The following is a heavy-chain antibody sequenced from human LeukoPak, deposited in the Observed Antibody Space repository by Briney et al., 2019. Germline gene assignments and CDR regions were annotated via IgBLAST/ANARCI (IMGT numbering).Heavy chain of an antibody. CDR2: IYTSGST. CDR1: GGSISSGSYY. Sequence: PSETLSLTCTVSGGSISSGSYYWSWIRQPAGKGLEWIGRIYTSGSTNYNPSLKSRVTISVNTSKNQFSLKLSSVTAADTAVYYCARDLGVVAAKAKRGAFDIWGQGTMVTVSS. CDR3: ARDLGVVAAKAKRGAFDI. J-gene: IGHJ3*02. V-gene: IGHV4-61*02. D-gene: IGHD2-15*01.